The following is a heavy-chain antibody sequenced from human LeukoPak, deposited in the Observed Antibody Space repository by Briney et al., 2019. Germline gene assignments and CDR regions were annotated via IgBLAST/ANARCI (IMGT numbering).Heavy chain of an antibody. J-gene: IGHJ4*02. CDR2: ISGSGGST. D-gene: IGHD6-19*01. Sequence: GSLRLSCAASGFTFSSYAMSWVRQAPGKGLEWVSAISGSGGSTYYADSVKGRFTISRDNSRNTVYMQMDSLRAEDTAMYYCAGDRNSDWYSPLDYWGQGSQVTVSP. V-gene: IGHV3-23*01. CDR1: GFTFSSYA. CDR3: AGDRNSDWYSPLDY.